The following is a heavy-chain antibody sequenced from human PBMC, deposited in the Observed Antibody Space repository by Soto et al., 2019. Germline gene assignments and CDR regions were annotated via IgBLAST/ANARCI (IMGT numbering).Heavy chain of an antibody. CDR2: IYYSGST. CDR3: ARGMTLHLLDY. J-gene: IGHJ4*02. Sequence: QVQLQESGPGLVKPSQTLSLTCTVSGGSISSGGYYWSWIRQHPGKGLEWIGYIYYSGSTYYNPYLKSRVTISVDTSKKQFSLKLSSVTAADTAVYYCARGMTLHLLDYWGQGTLVTVSS. V-gene: IGHV4-31*03. CDR1: GGSISSGGYY.